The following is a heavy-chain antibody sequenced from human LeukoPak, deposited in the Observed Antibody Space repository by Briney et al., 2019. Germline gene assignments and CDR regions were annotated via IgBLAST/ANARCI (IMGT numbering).Heavy chain of an antibody. J-gene: IGHJ4*02. CDR1: GYTFTAYY. Sequence: ASVKVSCKASGYTFTAYYIHWVRQAPGQGLEWMGWNNPNTGATNYAQNFQGRVTMTSDTSITTAYMELSSMRSDDTAVYYCARDLPSSGVDYFDYWGQGTLVTVSS. CDR3: ARDLPSSGVDYFDY. V-gene: IGHV1-2*02. CDR2: NNPNTGAT. D-gene: IGHD3-10*01.